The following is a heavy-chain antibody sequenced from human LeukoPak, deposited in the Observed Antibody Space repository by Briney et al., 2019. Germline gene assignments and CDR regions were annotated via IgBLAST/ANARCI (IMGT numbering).Heavy chain of an antibody. J-gene: IGHJ6*02. V-gene: IGHV3-30-3*01. CDR1: GFTFSSYA. D-gene: IGHD7-27*01. CDR3: AKGSGTGDQSHYYGMDV. CDR2: ISYDGSNK. Sequence: GGSLRLSCAASGFTFSSYAIHWVRQAPGRGLEWVAVISYDGSNKYYADSVKGRFTISRDNSKNTLYLQMNSLRAEDTAVYYCAKGSGTGDQSHYYGMDVWGQGTTVTVSS.